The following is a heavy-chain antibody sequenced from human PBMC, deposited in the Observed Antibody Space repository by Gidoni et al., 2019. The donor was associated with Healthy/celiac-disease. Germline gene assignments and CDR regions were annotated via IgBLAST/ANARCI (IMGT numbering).Heavy chain of an antibody. CDR1: GITFSSYA. D-gene: IGHD4-17*01. V-gene: IGHV3-23*01. CDR2: ISSSGGST. Sequence: EVQLLESGGGLVQPGGSLRLSCAASGITFSSYAMSWVRQAPGKGLEWVSAISSSGGSTYYADSVKGRFTISRDNSKNTLYLQMNSLRAEDTAVYYCAKDLDYGDNYFDYWGQGTLVTVSS. CDR3: AKDLDYGDNYFDY. J-gene: IGHJ4*02.